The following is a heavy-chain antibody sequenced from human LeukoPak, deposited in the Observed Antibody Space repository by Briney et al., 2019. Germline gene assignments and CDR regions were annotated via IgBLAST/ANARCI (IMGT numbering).Heavy chain of an antibody. Sequence: PGGSLRLSCAASGFTFSSYSMNWVRQAPGKGLEWVSSISSSSSYIYYADSVKGRFTISRDNAKSSLYLQMNSLRAEDTAVYYCARARDCSSTSCYPLDYWGQGTLVTVSS. CDR3: ARARDCSSTSCYPLDY. CDR2: ISSSSSYI. CDR1: GFTFSSYS. J-gene: IGHJ4*02. V-gene: IGHV3-21*01. D-gene: IGHD2-2*01.